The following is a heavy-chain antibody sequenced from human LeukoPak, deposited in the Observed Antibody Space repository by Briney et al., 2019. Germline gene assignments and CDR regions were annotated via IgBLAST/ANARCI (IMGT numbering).Heavy chain of an antibody. CDR2: IYPGGSNG. D-gene: IGHD5-18*01. J-gene: IGHJ4*02. CDR1: GFDFTAYG. V-gene: IGHV5-51*01. Sequence: GASLRISCKCSGFDFTAYGIAWVRPMPGKGVEWRGNIYPGGSNGRYSPSFQGQVTMSADKSITTVYLQWSSLKASDTAMYYCARHFHSAWFGFWGQGSLVTVSS. CDR3: ARHFHSAWFGF.